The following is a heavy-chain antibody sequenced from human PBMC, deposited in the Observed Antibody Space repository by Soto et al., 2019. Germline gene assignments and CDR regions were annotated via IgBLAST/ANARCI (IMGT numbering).Heavy chain of an antibody. CDR3: AREWAAAGTRGAGNWFDP. CDR1: GGSVSSGSYY. V-gene: IGHV4-61*01. Sequence: PSETLSLTCTVSGGSVSSGSYYWSWIRQPPGKGLEWIGYIYYSGSTNYNPSLKSRVTISVDTSKNQFSLKLSSVTAADTAVYYCAREWAAAGTRGAGNWFDPWGQGTLVTVSS. J-gene: IGHJ5*02. D-gene: IGHD6-13*01. CDR2: IYYSGST.